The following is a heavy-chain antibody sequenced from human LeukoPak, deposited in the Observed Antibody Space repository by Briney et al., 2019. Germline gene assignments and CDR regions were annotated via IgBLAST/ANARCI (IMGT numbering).Heavy chain of an antibody. D-gene: IGHD4-17*01. CDR3: AREDYGDYFDY. J-gene: IGHJ4*02. CDR1: GFTFSSYW. Sequence: GGSLRLSCAASGFTFSSYWMSWVRQAPGKGLEWVANIKQDGSEKYYVDSVKGRFTISRDNAKNTLYLQMNSLRAEDTAVYYCAREDYGDYFDYWGQGTLVTVSS. CDR2: IKQDGSEK. V-gene: IGHV3-7*01.